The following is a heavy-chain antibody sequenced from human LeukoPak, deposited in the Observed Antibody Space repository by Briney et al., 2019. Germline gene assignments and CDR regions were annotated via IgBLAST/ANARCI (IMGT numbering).Heavy chain of an antibody. J-gene: IGHJ4*02. D-gene: IGHD3-22*01. Sequence: ASVKVSCKASGYTFTSYDINWVRQATGQGLEWMGWMNPNSGNTGYAQKFQGRVTMTRNTSISTAYMELSSLRSEDTAVYYCARVAGGDDSTGYYYSFFDYWGQGTLVTVSS. V-gene: IGHV1-8*01. CDR1: GYTFTSYD. CDR2: MNPNSGNT. CDR3: ARVAGGDDSTGYYYSFFDY.